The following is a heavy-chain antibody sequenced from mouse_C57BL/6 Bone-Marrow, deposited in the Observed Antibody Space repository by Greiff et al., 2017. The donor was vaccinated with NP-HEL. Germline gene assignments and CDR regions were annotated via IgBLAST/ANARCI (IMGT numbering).Heavy chain of an antibody. V-gene: IGHV1-63*01. D-gene: IGHD3-3*01. J-gene: IGHJ1*03. CDR3: ARWGDDWYFDV. CDR1: GYTFTNYW. CDR2: IYPGGGYT. Sequence: QVHVKQSGAELVRPGTSVKMSCKASGYTFTNYWIGWAKQRPGHGLEWIGDIYPGGGYTNYNEKFKGKATLTADKSSSTAYMQFSSLTSEDSAIYYCARWGDDWYFDVWGTGTTVTVSS.